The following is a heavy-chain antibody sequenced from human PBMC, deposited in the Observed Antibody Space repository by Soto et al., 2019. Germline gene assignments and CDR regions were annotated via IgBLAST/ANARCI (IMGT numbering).Heavy chain of an antibody. CDR1: GFTFRSYS. CDR2: ISSSSNTI. V-gene: IGHV3-48*01. J-gene: IGHJ4*02. CDR3: AKARAQYYDFWSGYPVDY. D-gene: IGHD3-3*01. Sequence: PGGPMRLSCAASGFTFRSYSMNWVRKDQGKGLQWISYISSSSNTIYYADSVKGRFTISRDNSKNTLYLQMNSLRAEDTAVYYCAKARAQYYDFWSGYPVDYWGQGTLVTVSS.